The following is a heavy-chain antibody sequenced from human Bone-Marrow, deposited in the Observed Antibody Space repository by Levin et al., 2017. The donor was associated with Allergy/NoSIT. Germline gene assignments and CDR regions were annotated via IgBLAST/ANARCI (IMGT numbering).Heavy chain of an antibody. CDR1: GFTFDDYA. Sequence: GGSLRLSCAASGFTFDDYAMYWVRQAPGKGLEWVSGITWNSGKSDYRDSVKGRFTISRDNAKNSLSLQMDSLRAEDTALYYCVKRGAVVALYNWFDSWGQGTLVTVSS. CDR2: ITWNSGKS. J-gene: IGHJ5*01. D-gene: IGHD2-15*01. V-gene: IGHV3-9*01. CDR3: VKRGAVVALYNWFDS.